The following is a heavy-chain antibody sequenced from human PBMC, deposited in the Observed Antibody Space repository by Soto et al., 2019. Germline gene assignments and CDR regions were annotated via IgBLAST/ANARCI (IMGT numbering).Heavy chain of an antibody. V-gene: IGHV4-39*01. CDR2: FYYSGST. Sequence: SETLSLTCTVSGGSISSTNYYWFWIRQPPGKGLEWIGSFYYSGSTYYNPSLKSRVSISVDTSENQFSLKLSSVTAADTAVYYCARQVVDGTVAGTGSFDSWGQGTLVTSPQ. J-gene: IGHJ4*02. CDR1: GGSISSTNYY. D-gene: IGHD6-19*01. CDR3: ARQVVDGTVAGTGSFDS.